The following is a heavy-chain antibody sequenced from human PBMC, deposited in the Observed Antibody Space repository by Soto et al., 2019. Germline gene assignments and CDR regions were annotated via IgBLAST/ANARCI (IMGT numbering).Heavy chain of an antibody. D-gene: IGHD3-3*01. V-gene: IGHV4-39*01. CDR3: ARGHGGITVFGAPGHFDY. Sequence: SETLSLTCSVFGGSISSSSHYWGWIRQAPGKGLEWIGSMSYSGRAYYNPSLKSRVTLFVDMSKNQVSLKLSSVTAADAAMYYCARGHGGITVFGAPGHFDYWGQGTRVTVSS. J-gene: IGHJ4*02. CDR2: MSYSGRA. CDR1: GGSISSSSHY.